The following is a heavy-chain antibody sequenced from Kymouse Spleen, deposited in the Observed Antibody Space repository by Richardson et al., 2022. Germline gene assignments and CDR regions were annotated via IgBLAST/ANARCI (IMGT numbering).Heavy chain of an antibody. J-gene: IGHJ4*02. D-gene: IGHD4-17*01. CDR1: GFTFSSYG. CDR3: ARESPGDYLYYFDY. Sequence: QVQLVESGGGVVQPGRSLRLSCAASGFTFSSYGMHWVRQAPGKGLEWVAVIWYDGSNKYYADSVKGRFTISRDNSKNTLYLQMNSLRAEDTAVYYCARESPGDYLYYFDYWGQGTLVTVSS. V-gene: IGHV3-33*01. CDR2: IWYDGSNK.